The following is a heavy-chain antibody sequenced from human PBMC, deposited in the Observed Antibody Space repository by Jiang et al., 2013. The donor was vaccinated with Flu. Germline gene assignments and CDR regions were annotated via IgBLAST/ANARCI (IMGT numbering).Heavy chain of an antibody. Sequence: VKPGGSLRLSCAASGFTFSSYSMNWVRQAPGKGLEWVSSISSSSSYIYYADSVKGRFTISRDNAKNSLYLQMNSLRAEDTAVYYCAREYYDFWSGYYTENYYYYGMDVWGQGTTVTVSS. D-gene: IGHD3-3*01. V-gene: IGHV3-21*01. CDR1: GFTFSSYS. CDR2: ISSSSSYI. J-gene: IGHJ6*02. CDR3: AREYYDFWSGYYTENYYYYGMDV.